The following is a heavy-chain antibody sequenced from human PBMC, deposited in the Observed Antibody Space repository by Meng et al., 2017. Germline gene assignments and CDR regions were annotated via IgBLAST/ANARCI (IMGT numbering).Heavy chain of an antibody. V-gene: IGHV4-4*02. CDR1: GGSISSSNW. J-gene: IGHJ4*02. CDR3: ARSHVDTAATYIDY. CDR2: IYHSGST. D-gene: IGHD5-18*01. Sequence: QVQLQGAGPGLVKPSGTRPLTCAVSGGSISSSNWWSWVRQPPGKGLEWIGEIYHSGSTNYNPSLKSRFTISRDNSKNTLYLQMNSLRAEDTAVYYCARSHVDTAATYIDYWGQGTLVTVSS.